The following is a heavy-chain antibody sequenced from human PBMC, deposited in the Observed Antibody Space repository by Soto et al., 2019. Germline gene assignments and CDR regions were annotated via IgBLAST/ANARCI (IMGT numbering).Heavy chain of an antibody. CDR1: GGTFNSYT. CDR3: ARMDPNCGSIDY. CDR2: IIPILGIA. J-gene: IGHJ4*02. V-gene: IGHV1-69*02. Sequence: SVKVSCKASGGTFNSYTISWVRQAPGQGLEWMGRIIPILGIANYAQKFQGRVTITADKSTSTAYMELSSLRSEDTAVYYCARMDPNCGSIDYWGQGTLVTVS. D-gene: IGHD2-21*01.